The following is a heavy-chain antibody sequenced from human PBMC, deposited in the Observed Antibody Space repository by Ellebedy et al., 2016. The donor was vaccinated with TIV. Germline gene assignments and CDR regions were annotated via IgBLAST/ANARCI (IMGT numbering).Heavy chain of an antibody. Sequence: GESLKISCGSSGFSFRSYWMTWVRQAPGKGLEWVASIRQDGNEKDYVDSVQGRFTISRDNAKNSLNLQMNSVRAEDAAVYFCATDGSYGDYRFPAHAFTMWGQGTMVTVSS. CDR2: IRQDGNEK. CDR3: ATDGSYGDYRFPAHAFTM. J-gene: IGHJ3*02. CDR1: GFSFRSYW. D-gene: IGHD4-17*01. V-gene: IGHV3-7*01.